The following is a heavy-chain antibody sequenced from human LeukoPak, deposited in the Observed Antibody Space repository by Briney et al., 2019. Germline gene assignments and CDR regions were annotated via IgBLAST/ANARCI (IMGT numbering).Heavy chain of an antibody. D-gene: IGHD2-15*01. CDR1: GFTFRSSA. J-gene: IGHJ4*02. Sequence: QTGGSLRLSCAASGFTFRSSAMTWVRQAPGKGLEWVSGISGSGGRTHYADSVKGRFTISRDNSKNTLYLQMNSLRAEDTAVYYCATDPQADGHFDDWGQGTLVTVSS. CDR2: ISGSGGRT. V-gene: IGHV3-23*01. CDR3: ATDPQADGHFDD.